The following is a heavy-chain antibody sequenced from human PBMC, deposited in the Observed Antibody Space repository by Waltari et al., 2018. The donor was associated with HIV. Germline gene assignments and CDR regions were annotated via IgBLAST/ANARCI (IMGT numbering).Heavy chain of an antibody. CDR1: GFTFSNAW. CDR3: TTNRFLEWLSYFDY. D-gene: IGHD3-3*01. J-gene: IGHJ4*02. Sequence: EVQLVESGGGLVKPGGSLRLSCAASGFTFSNAWMSWVRQAPGKGLEWVGRIKSKTDGGTTDYAAPVKGRFTISRDDAKNTLYLQMNSLTSEDTAVYYCTTNRFLEWLSYFDYWGQGTLVTVSS. CDR2: IKSKTDGGTT. V-gene: IGHV3-15*01.